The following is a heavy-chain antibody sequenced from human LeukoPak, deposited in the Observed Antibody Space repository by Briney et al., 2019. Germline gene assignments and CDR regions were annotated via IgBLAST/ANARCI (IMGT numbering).Heavy chain of an antibody. CDR2: MNPNSGNT. CDR3: AKAASRPITMVRGVMGVYAFDI. V-gene: IGHV1-8*03. J-gene: IGHJ3*02. D-gene: IGHD3-10*01. CDR1: GYTFTSYD. Sequence: ASVKVSCKASGYTFTSYDINWVRQATGQGLEWMGWMNPNSGNTGYAQKFQGRVTITRNTSISTAYMELSSLRSEDTAVYYCAKAASRPITMVRGVMGVYAFDIWGQGTMVTVSS.